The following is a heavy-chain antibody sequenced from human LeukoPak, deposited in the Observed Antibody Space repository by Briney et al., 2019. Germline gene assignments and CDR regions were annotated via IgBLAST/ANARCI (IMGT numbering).Heavy chain of an antibody. Sequence: GGSLRLSCAASGFTFSNAWISWVRQAPGKGREWVGRIKSKTDGGTTEYAAPVKGRFTISRDDSKNTLYLQMNSLKTEDTAVYYCTSGGDYSHFDYWGQGTLVTVSS. J-gene: IGHJ4*02. V-gene: IGHV3-15*01. CDR2: IKSKTDGGTT. CDR1: GFTFSNAW. CDR3: TSGGDYSHFDY. D-gene: IGHD4-17*01.